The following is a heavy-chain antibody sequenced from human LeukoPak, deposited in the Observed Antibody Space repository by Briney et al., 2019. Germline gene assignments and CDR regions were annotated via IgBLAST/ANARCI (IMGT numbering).Heavy chain of an antibody. CDR3: ARTTSMNYVGDGFDI. CDR2: INSDGSRT. D-gene: IGHD1-7*01. CDR1: GFTFSSYW. V-gene: IGHV3-74*01. J-gene: IGHJ3*02. Sequence: TGGSLRLSCAASGFTFSSYWMHWVRQAPGRGLVWVSRINSDGSRTTYADSVKGRFTISRDNAKNTLYLQMNSLRAEDTAVYYCARTTSMNYVGDGFDIWGQGTMVTVSS.